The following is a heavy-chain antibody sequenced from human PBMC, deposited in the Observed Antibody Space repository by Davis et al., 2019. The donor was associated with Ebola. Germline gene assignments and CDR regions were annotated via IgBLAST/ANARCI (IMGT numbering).Heavy chain of an antibody. D-gene: IGHD3-3*01. Sequence: ASVKVSCKASGYTFTSYGISWVRQAPGQGLEWMGWISTYNGNTNYAEMFQGRVTMTTDTSTSTVYMELRSLRSDDTAVYYCARDWSGYWGQGTLVTVSS. CDR1: GYTFTSYG. V-gene: IGHV1-18*01. CDR2: ISTYNGNT. CDR3: ARDWSGY. J-gene: IGHJ4*02.